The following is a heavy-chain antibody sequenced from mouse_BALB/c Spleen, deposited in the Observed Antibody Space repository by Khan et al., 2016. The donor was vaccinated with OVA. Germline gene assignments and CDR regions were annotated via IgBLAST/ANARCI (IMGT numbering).Heavy chain of an antibody. D-gene: IGHD1-1*01. CDR2: TNPTNGRT. CDR3: ARIKKIVATYFDY. V-gene: IGHV1S81*02. Sequence: QVQLQQSGAELVKAGASVKMSCKASGYTFTSYWMHWVKQRLGQGLEGFAETNPTNGRTYYNEKLKSKATLTVDKSSSTAYMLLSGPTFEDSAVYYCARIKKIVATYFDYWGQGTTLTVSS. J-gene: IGHJ2*01. CDR1: GYTFTSYW.